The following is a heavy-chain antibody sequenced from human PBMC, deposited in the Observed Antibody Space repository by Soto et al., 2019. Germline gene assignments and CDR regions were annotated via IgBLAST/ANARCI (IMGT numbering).Heavy chain of an antibody. D-gene: IGHD6-19*01. CDR2: INAGNVNT. CDR1: GYTFSGYA. V-gene: IGHV1-3*01. CDR3: ARAVAVPADFDY. J-gene: IGHJ4*02. Sequence: ASVKVSCKASGYTFSGYAMHWVRQAPGQRLEWMGWINAGNVNTKYSQKFQGRFTITRDTSASTAYMELSSLRSEDTAVYYCARAVAVPADFDYWGLGTLVTVSS.